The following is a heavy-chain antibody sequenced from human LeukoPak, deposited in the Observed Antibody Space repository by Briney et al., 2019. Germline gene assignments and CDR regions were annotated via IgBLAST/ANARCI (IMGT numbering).Heavy chain of an antibody. D-gene: IGHD6-6*01. V-gene: IGHV1-18*01. Sequence: GASVKVSCKASGYTFTSYGISWVRQAPGQGLEWMGWISAYNGNTNYAQKLQGRVTMTTDTSTSTAYMELRSLRSDDTAVYYCARDGEQLVARHYYYGMDVWGQGTTVTVSS. CDR3: ARDGEQLVARHYYYGMDV. CDR1: GYTFTSYG. J-gene: IGHJ6*02. CDR2: ISAYNGNT.